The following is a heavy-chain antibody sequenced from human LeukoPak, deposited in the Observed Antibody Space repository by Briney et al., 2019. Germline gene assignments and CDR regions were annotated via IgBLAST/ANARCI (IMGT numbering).Heavy chain of an antibody. CDR2: IYSGGST. V-gene: IGHV3-66*01. CDR3: ASRPYYGSGSYYPYYYYGMDV. Sequence: GGSLRLSCAASGFTVSSNYMSWVRQAPGKGLEWVSVIYSGGSTYYADSVKGRFTISRDNSKNTLYLQINSLRAEDTAVYYCASRPYYGSGSYYPYYYYGMDVWGQGTTVTVSS. J-gene: IGHJ6*02. D-gene: IGHD3-10*01. CDR1: GFTVSSNY.